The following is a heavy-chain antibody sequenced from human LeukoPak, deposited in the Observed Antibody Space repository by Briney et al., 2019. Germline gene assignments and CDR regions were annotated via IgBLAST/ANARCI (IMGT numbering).Heavy chain of an antibody. J-gene: IGHJ5*02. CDR1: GFTFSSYW. V-gene: IGHV3-74*01. Sequence: PGGSLRLSCAASGFTFSSYWMHWVRQAPGKGLVWVSRINSDGSSTSYADSVKGRFTISRDNAKNTLYLQMNSLRAEDTAVYYCAREEYQLLFLKWRWSDPWGQGTLVTVSS. CDR2: INSDGSST. D-gene: IGHD2-2*01. CDR3: AREEYQLLFLKWRWSDP.